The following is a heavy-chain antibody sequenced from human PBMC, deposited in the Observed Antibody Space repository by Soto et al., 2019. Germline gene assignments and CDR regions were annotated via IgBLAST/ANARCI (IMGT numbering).Heavy chain of an antibody. V-gene: IGHV3-7*01. CDR3: AREAHDYGDYEDY. CDR2: IKQDGSEK. J-gene: IGHJ4*02. CDR1: VFTFSSYW. D-gene: IGHD4-17*01. Sequence: PWGSLRLSCSASVFTFSSYWMSWFRQAPGKGLEWVANIKQDGSEKYYVDSVKGRFTISRDNAKNSLYLQMNSLRAEDTAVYYCAREAHDYGDYEDYWGQGTLVTVSS.